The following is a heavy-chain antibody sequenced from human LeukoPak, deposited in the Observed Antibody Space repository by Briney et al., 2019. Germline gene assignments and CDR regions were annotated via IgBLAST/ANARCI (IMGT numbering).Heavy chain of an antibody. J-gene: IGHJ4*02. CDR2: IYYSGSA. V-gene: IGHV4-59*01. CDR3: ARDRSGSYLFDY. Sequence: PSDTLSLTCTVSGGSISSYYWSWIRQPPGKGLEWIGYIYYSGSANYNPSLKSRVTISVDTSKNQFSLKLSSVTAADTAVYYCARDRSGSYLFDYWGQGTLVTVSS. CDR1: GGSISSYY. D-gene: IGHD1-26*01.